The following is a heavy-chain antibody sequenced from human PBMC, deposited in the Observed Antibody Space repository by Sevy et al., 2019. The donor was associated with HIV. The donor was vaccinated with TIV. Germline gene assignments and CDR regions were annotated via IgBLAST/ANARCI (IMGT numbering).Heavy chain of an antibody. V-gene: IGHV3-48*02. D-gene: IGHD6-13*01. CDR1: GFTFSSYS. CDR2: FSSSSSTL. Sequence: GGSLRLSCAASGFTFSSYSMNWVRQAPGKGLGWVSSFSSSSSTLYYADSVKGRFTISRDNAKNSLYLQMNSLRDEDTAVYYCASDDSSSWYYFDYWGQGTLVTVSS. J-gene: IGHJ4*02. CDR3: ASDDSSSWYYFDY.